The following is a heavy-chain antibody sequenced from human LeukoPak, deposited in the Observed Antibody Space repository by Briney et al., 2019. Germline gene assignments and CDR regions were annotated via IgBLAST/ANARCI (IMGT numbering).Heavy chain of an antibody. CDR3: ARDAVRAAIMGAFDI. D-gene: IGHD2-2*01. CDR1: GFTFSSYA. Sequence: GGSLRLSCAAPGFTFSSYAMSWVRQAPGKGLEWVSSISSSSSYIYYADSVKGRFTISRDNAKDSLYLQMNSLRAEDTAVYYCARDAVRAAIMGAFDIWGQGTMVTVSS. J-gene: IGHJ3*02. V-gene: IGHV3-21*01. CDR2: ISSSSSYI.